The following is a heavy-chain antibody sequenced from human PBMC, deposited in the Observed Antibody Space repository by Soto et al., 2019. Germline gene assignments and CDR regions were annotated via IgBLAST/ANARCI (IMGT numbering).Heavy chain of an antibody. V-gene: IGHV3-72*01. CDR1: GFTFSDHY. CDR3: ARVGVADFDY. Sequence: PGGSLRLSCAASGFTFSDHYMDWVRQAPGKGLEWVGRTRNKANSYTTEYAASVKGRFTISRDDSKNSLYLQMNSLKTEDTAVYYCARVGVADFDYWGQGALVTVSS. D-gene: IGHD2-15*01. J-gene: IGHJ4*02. CDR2: TRNKANSYTT.